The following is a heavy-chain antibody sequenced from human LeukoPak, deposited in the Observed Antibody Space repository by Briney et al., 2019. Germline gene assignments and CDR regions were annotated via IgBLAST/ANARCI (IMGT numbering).Heavy chain of an antibody. CDR3: ARGYCSGGSCYPFDY. CDR1: GGTFSSYA. J-gene: IGHJ4*02. CDR2: LIPIFGIA. D-gene: IGHD2-15*01. V-gene: IGHV1-69*04. Sequence: GASVKVSCKASGGTFSSYAISWVRQAPGQGLEWMGRLIPIFGIANYAQKFQGRVTITADQTTRTAYMELSSLRSEDTAVYYCARGYCSGGSCYPFDYWGQGTLVTVSS.